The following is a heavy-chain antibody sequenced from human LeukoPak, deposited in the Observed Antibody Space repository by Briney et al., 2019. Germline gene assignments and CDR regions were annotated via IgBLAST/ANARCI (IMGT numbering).Heavy chain of an antibody. CDR3: ATIAKNSDIDF. Sequence: GGSLRLSCAASRFTFSSYGMHWVRQAPGKGLEWVAYIQYDGSNEQYADSVKGRFSISRDSSKNILYLQMNSLRAEDTAVYYCATIAKNSDIDFWGQGILVTVSS. CDR1: RFTFSSYG. D-gene: IGHD2-15*01. J-gene: IGHJ4*02. CDR2: IQYDGSNE. V-gene: IGHV3-30*02.